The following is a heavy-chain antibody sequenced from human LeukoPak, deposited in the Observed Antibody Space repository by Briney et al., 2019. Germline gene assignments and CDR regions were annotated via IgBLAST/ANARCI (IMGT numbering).Heavy chain of an antibody. CDR1: GGSISSGSYY. Sequence: SQTLSLTCTVSGGSISSGSYYWSWIRQPAGKGLEWIGRIYTSGSTNYNPSLKSRVTISVDTSKNQFSLKLSSVTAADTAVYYCARDRGLRGGFGGSYENYYYGMDVWGQGTTVTVSS. CDR3: ARDRGLRGGFGGSYENYYYGMDV. V-gene: IGHV4-61*02. D-gene: IGHD1-26*01. J-gene: IGHJ6*02. CDR2: IYTSGST.